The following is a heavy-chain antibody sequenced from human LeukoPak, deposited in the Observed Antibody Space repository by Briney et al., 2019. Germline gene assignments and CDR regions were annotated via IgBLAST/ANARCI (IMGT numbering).Heavy chain of an antibody. CDR1: GYTFSSYT. CDR3: ARGIAAAGPPEY. Sequence: ASVKVSCKASGYTFSSYTISWVRQAPGQGLEWMGRIIPILGIANYAQKFQGRVTITADKSTSTAYMELSSLRSEDTAVYYCARGIAAAGPPEYWGQGTLVTVSS. J-gene: IGHJ4*02. D-gene: IGHD6-13*01. CDR2: IIPILGIA. V-gene: IGHV1-69*02.